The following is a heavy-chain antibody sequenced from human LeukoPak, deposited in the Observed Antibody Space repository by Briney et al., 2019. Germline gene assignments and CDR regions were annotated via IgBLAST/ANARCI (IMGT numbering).Heavy chain of an antibody. D-gene: IGHD6-19*01. J-gene: IGHJ4*02. V-gene: IGHV1-2*02. CDR3: ARDLGSGWIIVDY. Sequence: ASVRDSSKASGYTFTGYYIHWVRQAPGQGLEWMGWINPNSGGTNSAQKFQGRVTLTRDTSISTAYLELSSLRSDDTAVYYCARDLGSGWIIVDYWGQGTLLTVSS. CDR2: INPNSGGT. CDR1: GYTFTGYY.